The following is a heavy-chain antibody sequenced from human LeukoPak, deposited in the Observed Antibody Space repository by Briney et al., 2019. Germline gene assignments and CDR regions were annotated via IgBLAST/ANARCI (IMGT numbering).Heavy chain of an antibody. Sequence: SETLSLTCTVSGGSISSYYWSWIRQPPGKGLEWIGYIYYSGSTNYNPSLKSRVTISVDTSKNQFSLKLSSVTAADTAVYYCARVLYSSTWYGGAFDYWGQGTLVTVSS. CDR2: IYYSGST. CDR1: GGSISSYY. V-gene: IGHV4-59*08. CDR3: ARVLYSSTWYGGAFDY. D-gene: IGHD6-13*01. J-gene: IGHJ4*02.